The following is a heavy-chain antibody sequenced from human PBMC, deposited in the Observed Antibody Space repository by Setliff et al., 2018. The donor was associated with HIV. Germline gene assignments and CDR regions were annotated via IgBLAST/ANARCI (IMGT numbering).Heavy chain of an antibody. Sequence: VASVKVSCKASGGSFSSYGINWLRQAPGQGLEWMGGMVPVIGAAQYAQKVQGRVTITADRVTSTAYMEVTSLTSDDTAVYYCARGLRGVIKGRYYYMDVWGKGTTVTVSS. CDR3: ARGLRGVIKGRYYYMDV. J-gene: IGHJ6*03. CDR1: GGSFSSYG. CDR2: MVPVIGAA. V-gene: IGHV1-69*06. D-gene: IGHD3-10*01.